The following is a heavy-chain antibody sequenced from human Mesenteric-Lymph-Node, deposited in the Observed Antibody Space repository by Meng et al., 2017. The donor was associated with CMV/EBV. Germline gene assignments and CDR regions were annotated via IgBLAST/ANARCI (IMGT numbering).Heavy chain of an antibody. CDR3: AGGIAAAGSRWFDP. D-gene: IGHD6-13*01. CDR2: SIPILGIA. CDR1: GGTFSSYT. V-gene: IGHV1-69*02. Sequence: QVQLVQSGAEVKKPESSVKVSCKASGGTFSSYTISWGRQAPGQGLEWMGRSIPILGIANYAQKFQGRVTITADKSTSTAYMELSSLRSEDTAVYYCAGGIAAAGSRWFDPWGQGTLVTVSS. J-gene: IGHJ5*02.